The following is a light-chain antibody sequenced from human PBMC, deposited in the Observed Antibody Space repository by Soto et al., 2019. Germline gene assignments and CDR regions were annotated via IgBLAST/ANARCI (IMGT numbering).Light chain of an antibody. V-gene: IGLV2-18*01. CDR1: GSDVGSYSR. Sequence: QSARTQPPSVSGSPGQSVTISCTGAGSDVGSYSRVSWYQQSPGTAPKLMIYGVNNRPSGVPDRFSGSKSGNTASLTISGLRAEDDADYYCCLPTSSSTSDVFGTGTKVTVL. CDR2: GVN. J-gene: IGLJ1*01. CDR3: CLPTSSSTSDV.